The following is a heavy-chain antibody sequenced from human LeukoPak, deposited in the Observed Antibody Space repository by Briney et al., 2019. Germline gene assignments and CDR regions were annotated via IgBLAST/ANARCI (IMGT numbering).Heavy chain of an antibody. CDR2: ISSSSSYI. Sequence: PGGSLRLSCAASGFTFSSYSMNWVRQAPGKGLEWVSSISSSSSYIYYADSVKGRFTISRDNAKNSLYLQMNSLRAEDTAVYYCARWTGVTAFYYFDYWGQGTLVTVSS. D-gene: IGHD2-21*02. CDR3: ARWTGVTAFYYFDY. V-gene: IGHV3-21*01. CDR1: GFTFSSYS. J-gene: IGHJ4*02.